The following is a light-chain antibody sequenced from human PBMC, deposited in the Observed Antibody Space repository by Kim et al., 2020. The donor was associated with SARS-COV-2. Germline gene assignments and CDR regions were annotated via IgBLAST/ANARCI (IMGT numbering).Light chain of an antibody. Sequence: SSELTQAPSLSVAPGKTATITCGGNNIGTKSVYWYQQRPGQAPVLVIYYDSDRPSGIPERFSGSNSGDMATLTIGRVEAGDEADYYCHVWDSDSDHVVFGGGTQLTVL. J-gene: IGLJ2*01. CDR3: HVWDSDSDHVV. CDR2: YDS. V-gene: IGLV3-21*04. CDR1: NIGTKS.